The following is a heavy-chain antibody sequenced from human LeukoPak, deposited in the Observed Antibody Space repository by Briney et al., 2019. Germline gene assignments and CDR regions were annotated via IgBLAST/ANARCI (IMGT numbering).Heavy chain of an antibody. CDR3: VKDWGVLPDYSADGFDI. J-gene: IGHJ3*02. CDR2: ISYDGSNK. Sequence: TGGSLRLSCAASGFTFSSYGMHWVRQAPGKGLEWVAVISYDGSNKHYADSVRGRFAISRDNSQNTLHLQMNILRVEDTAVYYCVKDWGVLPDYSADGFDIWGPGTVVTVSS. CDR1: GFTFSSYG. D-gene: IGHD4-11*01. V-gene: IGHV3-30*18.